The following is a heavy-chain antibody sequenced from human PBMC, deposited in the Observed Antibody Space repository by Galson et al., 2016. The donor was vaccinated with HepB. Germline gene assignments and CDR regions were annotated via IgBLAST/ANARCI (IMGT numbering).Heavy chain of an antibody. CDR2: LWYDVSSK. CDR3: AREANWNDVDY. D-gene: IGHD1-1*01. CDR1: GFTFSNYG. Sequence: SLRLSCAASGFTFSNYGMHWVRQAPGKGLEWVAVLWYDVSSKYYADSVKGRFTISRDNSKNTLYLQMNSLRAEDTAVYYCAREANWNDVDYWGQGTLVTVSS. J-gene: IGHJ4*02. V-gene: IGHV3-33*01.